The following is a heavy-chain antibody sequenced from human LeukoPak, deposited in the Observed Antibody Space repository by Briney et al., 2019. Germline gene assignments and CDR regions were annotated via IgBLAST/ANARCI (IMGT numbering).Heavy chain of an antibody. V-gene: IGHV4-39*07. D-gene: IGHD6-19*01. CDR1: GGSISSGGYY. J-gene: IGHJ4*02. CDR3: ARVWNIAVAGTGFGY. Sequence: PSETLSLTCTVSGGSISSGGYYWSWIRQPPGKGLEWIGEINHSGSTNYNPSLKSRVTISVDTSKNQFSLKLSSVTAADTAVYYCARVWNIAVAGTGFGYWGQGTLVTVSS. CDR2: INHSGST.